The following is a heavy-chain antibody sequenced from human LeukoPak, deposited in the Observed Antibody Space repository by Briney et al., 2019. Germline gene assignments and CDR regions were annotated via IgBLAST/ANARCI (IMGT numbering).Heavy chain of an antibody. Sequence: SVKVSCKASGGTLNSYAISWVRQAPGQGLEWMGGIIPILGTANYAQKFQGRVTITADESTSTVYMELSSLRSEDTAVYCCAGRLDCTNGVCFNYFRFDYWGQGTLVTVSS. CDR1: GGTLNSYA. D-gene: IGHD2-8*01. J-gene: IGHJ4*02. CDR3: AGRLDCTNGVCFNYFRFDY. V-gene: IGHV1-69*13. CDR2: IIPILGTA.